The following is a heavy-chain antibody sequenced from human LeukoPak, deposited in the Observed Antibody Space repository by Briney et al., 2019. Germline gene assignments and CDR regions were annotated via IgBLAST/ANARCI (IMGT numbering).Heavy chain of an antibody. Sequence: ASVKVSCKASGYNFISYYMHWVRQAPGQGLEWMGIINPSGGSTSYAQKFQDRVTMTRDTSTSTVYMELSSLKSEDTAVYYCATDRYNWNDAGGMDVWGQGTTVTVSS. CDR1: GYNFISYY. D-gene: IGHD1-1*01. J-gene: IGHJ6*02. CDR2: INPSGGST. CDR3: ATDRYNWNDAGGMDV. V-gene: IGHV1-46*01.